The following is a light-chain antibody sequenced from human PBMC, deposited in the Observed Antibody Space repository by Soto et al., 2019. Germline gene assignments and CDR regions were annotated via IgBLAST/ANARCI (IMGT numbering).Light chain of an antibody. CDR2: EDN. CDR1: SGSIASNY. CDR3: QSYDSSNQV. V-gene: IGLV6-57*01. J-gene: IGLJ2*01. Sequence: NFMLTQPHSVSESPGKTVTISCTRSSGSIASNYVQWYQQRPGSSPTTVIYEDNRRPSGVPDRFSGAIDSSSNSASLTISGRKTEDEADYYCQSYDSSNQVFGGGTKLTVL.